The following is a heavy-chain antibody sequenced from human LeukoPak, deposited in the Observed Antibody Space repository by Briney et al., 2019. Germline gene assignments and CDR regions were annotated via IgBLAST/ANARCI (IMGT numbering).Heavy chain of an antibody. D-gene: IGHD5-18*01. J-gene: IGHJ5*02. CDR1: GYSFTNSW. V-gene: IGHV5-51*01. CDR2: IYPADSDI. CDR3: ARHAVDTAMIDWFDP. Sequence: GESLKISCKGSGYSFTNSWIGWVRLMPGKGLEWMGIIYPADSDIRYSPSFQGQVTISADKSINTAYLQWSSLKASDTAMYYCARHAVDTAMIDWFDPWGQGTLVTVSS.